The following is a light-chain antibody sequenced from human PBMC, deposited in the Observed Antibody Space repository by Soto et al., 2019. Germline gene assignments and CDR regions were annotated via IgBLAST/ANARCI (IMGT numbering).Light chain of an antibody. CDR2: GNS. V-gene: IGLV1-40*01. Sequence: QSVLTQPPSVSGAPGQRVXISCTGSSSNIGAGYDVHWYQQLPGTAPKLLIYGNSNRPSGVPDRFSGSKSGTSASLAITGLQAEDEADYYCQSYDSSLSGYVFGTGTQLTVL. J-gene: IGLJ1*01. CDR1: SSNIGAGYD. CDR3: QSYDSSLSGYV.